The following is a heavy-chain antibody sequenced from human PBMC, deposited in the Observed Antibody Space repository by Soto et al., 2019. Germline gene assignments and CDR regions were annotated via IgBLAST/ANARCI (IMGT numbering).Heavy chain of an antibody. D-gene: IGHD3-3*01. Sequence: QVQLVESGGGVVQPGRSLRLSCAASGFTFSSYAMHWVRQAPGKGLEWVAVISYDGSNKYYADSVKGRFTISRDNSKNTLYLQMNSLRAEDTAVSYCARVLRFLEWFPEVWGQGTLVTVSS. CDR3: ARVLRFLEWFPEV. CDR2: ISYDGSNK. V-gene: IGHV3-30-3*01. CDR1: GFTFSSYA. J-gene: IGHJ4*02.